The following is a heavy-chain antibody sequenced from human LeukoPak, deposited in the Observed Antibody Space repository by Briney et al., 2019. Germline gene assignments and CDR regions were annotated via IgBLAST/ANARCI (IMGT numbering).Heavy chain of an antibody. Sequence: SETLSLTCIVSGGSISSYYWSWIRQPPGKGLEWIGYIYYSGSTNYNPSLKSRVTISVDTSKNQFSLKLSSVTAADTAVYYCARTTEAHSWRTRYYDYYMDVWGKGTTVTVSS. V-gene: IGHV4-59*01. D-gene: IGHD6-13*01. J-gene: IGHJ6*03. CDR3: ARTTEAHSWRTRYYDYYMDV. CDR1: GGSISSYY. CDR2: IYYSGST.